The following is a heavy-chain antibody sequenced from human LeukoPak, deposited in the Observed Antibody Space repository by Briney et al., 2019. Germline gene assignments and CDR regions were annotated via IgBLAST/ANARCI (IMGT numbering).Heavy chain of an antibody. V-gene: IGHV6-1*01. D-gene: IGHD6-19*01. CDR2: TYQRSKWYN. J-gene: IGHJ4*02. CDR3: ARSPSPYSSGWYFDN. Sequence: SQTLSLTCAISGDIVSINSAAWNWIRQSPSRGLEWLGRTYQRSKWYNDYAVSVKSRITINPDISKNQFSLQLNSVTPEDTAVYYCARSPSPYSSGWYFDNWGQGTLVTVSS. CDR1: GDIVSINSAA.